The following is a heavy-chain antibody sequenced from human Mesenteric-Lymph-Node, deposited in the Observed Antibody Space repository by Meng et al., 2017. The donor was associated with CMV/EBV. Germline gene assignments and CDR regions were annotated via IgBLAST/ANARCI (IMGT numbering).Heavy chain of an antibody. V-gene: IGHV4-34*01. Sequence: QVQLQQWGAGLLKPSETLSLTWAVSGGSFSGYYWSWIRQPPGKGLEWIGEINHSGSTNYNPSLKSRVTISVDTSTNQFSLKLSSVTAADTAVYYCARKSRYFDYWGQGTLVTVSS. CDR1: GGSFSGYY. J-gene: IGHJ4*02. CDR2: INHSGST. CDR3: ARKSRYFDY.